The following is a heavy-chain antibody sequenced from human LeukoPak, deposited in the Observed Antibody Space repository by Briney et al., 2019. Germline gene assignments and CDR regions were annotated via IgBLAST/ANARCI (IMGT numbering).Heavy chain of an antibody. CDR3: ARISAAVAGSNVQAFDI. CDR2: LNNRGGT. D-gene: IGHD6-19*01. Sequence: SETLSLTCAVYGGSFNDHFFSWIRQSPGKGLEWIAELNNRGGTNYSPSLKSRVTISVDTSKNQFSLRLNSVTAADTAVYYCARISAAVAGSNVQAFDIWAQGTMVTVSS. CDR1: GGSFNDHF. J-gene: IGHJ3*02. V-gene: IGHV4-34*01.